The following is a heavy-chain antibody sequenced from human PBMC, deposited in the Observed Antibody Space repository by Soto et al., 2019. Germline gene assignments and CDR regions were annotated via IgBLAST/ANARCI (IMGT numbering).Heavy chain of an antibody. Sequence: EASVKVSCKASGYSFTNYNIYWLRQAPGQRLEWMGWINGGNGYTKYSQIFQGRVTFTRDTSATTVYMELSSLRSEDTAVYYCARGYGSSSFDPWGQGALVTSPQ. J-gene: IGHJ5*02. CDR3: ARGYGSSSFDP. CDR2: INGGNGYT. CDR1: GYSFTNYN. D-gene: IGHD6-13*01. V-gene: IGHV1-3*01.